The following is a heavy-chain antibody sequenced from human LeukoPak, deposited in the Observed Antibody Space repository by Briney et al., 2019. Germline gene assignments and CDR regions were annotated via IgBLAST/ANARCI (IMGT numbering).Heavy chain of an antibody. D-gene: IGHD1-26*01. CDR2: INHSGGT. CDR3: ARDHSSASYTYYYYYMDV. CDR1: GGSFSGYY. J-gene: IGHJ6*03. V-gene: IGHV4-34*01. Sequence: SETLSLTCTVYGGSFSGYYWSWIRQPPGKGLEWLGEINHSGGTNYSPSLKSRVTISIDTSKSQFSLKLTSATAADTAVYYCARDHSSASYTYYYYYMDVWGKGTTVTVSS.